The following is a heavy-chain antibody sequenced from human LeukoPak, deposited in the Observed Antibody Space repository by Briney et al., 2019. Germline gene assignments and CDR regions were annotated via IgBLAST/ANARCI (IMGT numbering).Heavy chain of an antibody. CDR2: INHSGGST. CDR3: ARGPFVVVPAAIGWIDP. D-gene: IGHD2-2*01. Sequence: GASVKVSCKASGYTFTSYYMHWVRQAPGQGLEWMGIINHSGGSTSYAQKFQGRVTMTRDTSTSTVYMELSSLRSEDTAVYYCARGPFVVVPAAIGWIDPWGQGTLVTVSS. V-gene: IGHV1-46*03. J-gene: IGHJ5*02. CDR1: GYTFTSYY.